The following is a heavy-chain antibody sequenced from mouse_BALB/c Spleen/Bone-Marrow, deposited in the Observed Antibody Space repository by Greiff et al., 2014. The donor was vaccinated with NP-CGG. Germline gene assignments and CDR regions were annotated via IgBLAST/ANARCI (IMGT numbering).Heavy chain of an antibody. CDR2: VSDGSSFT. J-gene: IGHJ4*01. CDR1: GYTFSDYY. Sequence: EVQVVESGAGLVKPGASLKLSCAASGYTFSDYYMCWVSQTPEKRLEWVATVSDGSSFTYYPDNVKGRCTISRDNAKNNLYLQMSSLKSEDSAIYYCVRSRDGYGALDYWGQGTSVPVSS. CDR3: VRSRDGYGALDY. V-gene: IGHV5-4*02. D-gene: IGHD2-10*02.